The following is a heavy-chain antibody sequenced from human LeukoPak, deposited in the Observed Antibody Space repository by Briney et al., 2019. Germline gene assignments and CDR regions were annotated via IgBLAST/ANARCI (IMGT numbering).Heavy chain of an antibody. CDR3: ARLSYDFWSGYVIGGDY. J-gene: IGHJ4*02. CDR1: GYSISSGYY. V-gene: IGHV4-38-2*02. D-gene: IGHD3-3*01. CDR2: IYYSGST. Sequence: SETLSLTCTVSGYSISSGYYWGWIRQPPGKGLEWIGSIYYSGSTYYNPSLKSRVTISVDTSKTQFSLKLSSVTAADTAVYYCARLSYDFWSGYVIGGDYWGQGTLVTVSS.